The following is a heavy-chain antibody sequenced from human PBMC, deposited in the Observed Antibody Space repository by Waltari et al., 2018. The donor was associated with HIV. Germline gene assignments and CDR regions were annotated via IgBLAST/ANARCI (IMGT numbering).Heavy chain of an antibody. D-gene: IGHD3-22*01. CDR3: ARGASSGYYYHPYFDY. V-gene: IGHV1-69*01. CDR1: GGTFSSYA. CDR2: IIPIFGTA. Sequence: QVQLVQSGAEVKKPGSSVKVSCKASGGTFSSYAISWVRQAPGQGLEWMGGIIPIFGTANYAQKVQGRVTITADESTSTAYMELSSLRSEDTAVYYCARGASSGYYYHPYFDYWGQGTLVTVSS. J-gene: IGHJ4*02.